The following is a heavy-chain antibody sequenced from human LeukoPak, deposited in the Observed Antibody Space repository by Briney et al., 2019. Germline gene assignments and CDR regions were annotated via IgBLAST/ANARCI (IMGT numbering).Heavy chain of an antibody. CDR1: GGSIDTGDSY. V-gene: IGHV4-31*03. J-gene: IGHJ6*02. CDR2: ISHSGTT. CDR3: ARDRWNDSLGLRGLDV. D-gene: IGHD1-1*01. Sequence: SQTLSLTCSVSGGSIDTGDSYWTWIRQHPGKGLEWIGYISHSGTTRYNWSLQSRLTISIDTSKNEFSLKLSSVTAADTAVYFCARDRWNDSLGLRGLDVWGQGTTVAVSS.